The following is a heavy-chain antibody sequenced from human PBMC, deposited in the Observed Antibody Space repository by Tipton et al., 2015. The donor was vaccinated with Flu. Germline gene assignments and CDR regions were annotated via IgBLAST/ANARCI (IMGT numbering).Heavy chain of an antibody. CDR1: GGSISSYY. J-gene: IGHJ6*02. CDR2: IYYSGST. CDR3: ARDSGATRPAFYSYGMDV. Sequence: LRLSCTVSGGSISSYYWSWIRQPPGKGLEWIGYIYYSGSTNYNPSLKSRVTISVDTSKNQFSLKLSSVTAADTAVYYCARDSGATRPAFYSYGMDVWGQGTTVTVSS. D-gene: IGHD1-26*01. V-gene: IGHV4-59*01.